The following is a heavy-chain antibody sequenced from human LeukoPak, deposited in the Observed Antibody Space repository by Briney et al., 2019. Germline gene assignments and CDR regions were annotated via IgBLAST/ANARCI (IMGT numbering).Heavy chain of an antibody. Sequence: PSETLSLTCTVSGGSISSYYWSWIRQPAGKGLEWIGSINYSENTYYNPSLNSRVTISVDTSKNQFSLKLSSVTAADTAVYYCARDIPSGYHDYWGQGTLVTVSS. J-gene: IGHJ4*02. CDR1: GGSISSYY. V-gene: IGHV4-4*07. D-gene: IGHD3-3*01. CDR3: ARDIPSGYHDY. CDR2: INYSENT.